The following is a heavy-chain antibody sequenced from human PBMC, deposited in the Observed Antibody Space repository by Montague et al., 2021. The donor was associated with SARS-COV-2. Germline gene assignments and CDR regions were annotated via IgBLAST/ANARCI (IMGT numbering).Heavy chain of an antibody. V-gene: IGHV4-39*01. D-gene: IGHD6-13*01. CDR2: INYSGTT. CDR3: ARHWGIAAAGN. Sequence: SETLSLTCSVSGGSITDRTYYWGCIRQSPGKGLEWIGAINYSGTTYYKPSLKSRVTISLDTAKNQFSLKMTSVTAADTAVYYCARHWGIAAAGNWGQGTLVTVSS. CDR1: GGSITDRTYY. J-gene: IGHJ4*02.